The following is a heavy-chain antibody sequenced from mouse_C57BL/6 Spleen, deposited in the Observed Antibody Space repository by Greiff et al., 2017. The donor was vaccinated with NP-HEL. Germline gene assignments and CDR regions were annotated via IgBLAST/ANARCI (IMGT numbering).Heavy chain of an antibody. J-gene: IGHJ2*01. CDR3: ARASYYSNSVGYFDY. Sequence: EVKLMESGPELVKPGASVKISCKASGYSFTDYNMNWVKQSNGKSLEWIGVINPNYGTTSYNQKFKGKATLTVDQSSSTAYMQLNSLTSEDSAVYYCARASYYSNSVGYFDYWGQGTTLTVSS. D-gene: IGHD2-5*01. V-gene: IGHV1-39*01. CDR2: INPNYGTT. CDR1: GYSFTDYN.